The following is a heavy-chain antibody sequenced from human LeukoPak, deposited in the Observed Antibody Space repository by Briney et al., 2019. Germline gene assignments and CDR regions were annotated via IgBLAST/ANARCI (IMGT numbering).Heavy chain of an antibody. Sequence: GESLKISCKGSGYKFTSFWISWVRQMPGKGLEWMGRIDPFDSYTSYSPSFQGHVTMSADKSISSVYLQWNSLKAADSAIYYCARRQISSGTMDVRGPGTTVTVSS. V-gene: IGHV5-10-1*01. CDR3: ARRQISSGTMDV. CDR1: GYKFTSFW. D-gene: IGHD3-10*01. J-gene: IGHJ6*02. CDR2: IDPFDSYT.